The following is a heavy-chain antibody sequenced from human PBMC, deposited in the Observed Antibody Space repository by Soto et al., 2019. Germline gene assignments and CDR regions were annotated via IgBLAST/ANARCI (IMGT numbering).Heavy chain of an antibody. CDR1: GGSVSSGGNY. CDR3: ARGLSSPSAAGV. V-gene: IGHV4-39*01. CDR2: VHDTGTT. J-gene: IGHJ4*02. Sequence: QLQLQESGPGLVKPSETLSLTCAVSGGSVSSGGNYWGWIRQSPGKGLEWIGSVHDTGTTHYNPSLTRRVPISVDTSKNQFSLNVNSVTAADTAVYYCARGLSSPSAAGVWGQGTLVTVSS. D-gene: IGHD6-6*01.